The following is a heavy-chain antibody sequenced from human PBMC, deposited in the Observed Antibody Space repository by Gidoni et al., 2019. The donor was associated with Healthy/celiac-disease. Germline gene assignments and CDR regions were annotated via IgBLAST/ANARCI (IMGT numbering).Heavy chain of an antibody. D-gene: IGHD6-19*01. Sequence: QVQLVESGGGVVQPGRSLRLSCAASGFTFGSSGMHWVRQAPGKGLEWVAVISYDGSNKYYADSVKGRFTISRDNSKNTLYLQMNSLRAEDTAVYYCAKDPVAGIDTLYYFDYWGQGTLVTVSS. V-gene: IGHV3-30*18. J-gene: IGHJ4*02. CDR1: GFTFGSSG. CDR2: ISYDGSNK. CDR3: AKDPVAGIDTLYYFDY.